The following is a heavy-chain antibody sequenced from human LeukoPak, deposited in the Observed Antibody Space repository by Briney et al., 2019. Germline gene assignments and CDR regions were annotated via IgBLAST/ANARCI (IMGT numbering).Heavy chain of an antibody. J-gene: IGHJ4*02. CDR3: TRVMWDSSGYPIDY. Sequence: GGSLRLSCAASGFTFNSYAMSWVRQAPGKGLGWVSAISGNGGRTYYADSEKGRFTTSRDNSKNTLNLQMHRLRVEDTAVYYCTRVMWDSSGYPIDYWGQGSLVTVSS. CDR1: GFTFNSYA. D-gene: IGHD3-22*01. CDR2: ISGNGGRT. V-gene: IGHV3-23*01.